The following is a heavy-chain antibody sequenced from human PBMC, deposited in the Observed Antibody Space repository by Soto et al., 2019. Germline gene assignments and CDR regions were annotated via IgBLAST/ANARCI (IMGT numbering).Heavy chain of an antibody. D-gene: IGHD6-13*01. Sequence: SETLSLTCTVSDGSISSYYWSWIRQPPGKGLEWIGYIYYSGSTNYNPSLKSRVTISVDTSKNQFSLKLSSVTAADTAVYYCARDRAAAGFDYWGQGTLVTVSS. V-gene: IGHV4-59*01. CDR3: ARDRAAAGFDY. CDR2: IYYSGST. J-gene: IGHJ4*02. CDR1: DGSISSYY.